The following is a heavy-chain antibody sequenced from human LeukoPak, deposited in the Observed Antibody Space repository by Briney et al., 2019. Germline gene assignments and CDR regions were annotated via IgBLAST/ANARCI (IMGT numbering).Heavy chain of an antibody. CDR3: ARRATREDPPDNWFDP. CDR1: GFTFSSYG. J-gene: IGHJ5*02. V-gene: IGHV3-7*05. Sequence: GGSLRLSCAASGFTFSSYGMSWGPQAPGKGLEGVANIKQYGSEKYYVDSVKCRCTISRANAKNSLYLQMTRLRAEDTAVYYCARRATREDPPDNWFDPWGQGTLVTVSS. CDR2: IKQYGSEK. D-gene: IGHD2-15*01.